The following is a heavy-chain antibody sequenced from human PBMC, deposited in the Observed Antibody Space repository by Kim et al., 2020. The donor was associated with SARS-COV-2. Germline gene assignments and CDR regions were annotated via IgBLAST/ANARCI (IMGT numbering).Heavy chain of an antibody. D-gene: IGHD2-21*02. CDR2: ISSSSSYT. CDR3: ARGSVHIVVVTASDAFDI. J-gene: IGHJ3*02. Sequence: GGSLRLSCAASGFTFSDYYMSWIRQAPGKGLEWVSYISSSSSYTNYADSVKGRFTISRDNAKNSLYLQMNSLRAEDTAVYYCARGSVHIVVVTASDAFDIWGQGTMVTVSS. CDR1: GFTFSDYY. V-gene: IGHV3-11*05.